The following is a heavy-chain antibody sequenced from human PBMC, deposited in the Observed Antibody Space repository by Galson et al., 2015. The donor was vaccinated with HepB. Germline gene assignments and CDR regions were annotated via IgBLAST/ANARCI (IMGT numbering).Heavy chain of an antibody. CDR3: AREGGTYSSSSAFDY. CDR2: IIPIFCTA. Sequence: SVKVSCKASGGTFSSYAISWVRQAPGQGLEWMGGIIPIFCTANYAQKFQGRVTITAGESTSTAYTELSSLGSEDTAVYYCAREGGTYSSSSAFDYWGQGTLVTVSS. D-gene: IGHD6-6*01. V-gene: IGHV1-69*13. CDR1: GGTFSSYA. J-gene: IGHJ4*02.